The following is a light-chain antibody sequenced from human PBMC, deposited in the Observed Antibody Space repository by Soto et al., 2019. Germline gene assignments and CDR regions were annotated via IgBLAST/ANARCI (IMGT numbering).Light chain of an antibody. Sequence: EIVLTQSPGSLSLFPGERATLSCRASQTVGRNYVAWFQQKPGQAPRLLIYDASTRATGIPDKFGGSGSGTDFTLTISRLEPEDFAVYYCQQYVNSPITFGQGTRLEIK. CDR2: DAS. CDR1: QTVGRNY. V-gene: IGKV3-20*01. J-gene: IGKJ5*01. CDR3: QQYVNSPIT.